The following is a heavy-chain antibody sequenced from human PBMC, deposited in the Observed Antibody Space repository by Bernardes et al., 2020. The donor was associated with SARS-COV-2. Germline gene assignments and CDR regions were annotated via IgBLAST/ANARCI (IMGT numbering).Heavy chain of an antibody. CDR1: GGSFSGYY. Sequence: SETLSLRCAVYGGSFSGYYWSWIRQPPGKGLEWIGEINHSGSTNYNPSLKSRVTISVDTSKNQFSLKLSSVTAADTAVYYCARKGIRGDYGTFDIWGQGTMVTVSS. V-gene: IGHV4-34*01. D-gene: IGHD4-17*01. CDR3: ARKGIRGDYGTFDI. CDR2: INHSGST. J-gene: IGHJ3*02.